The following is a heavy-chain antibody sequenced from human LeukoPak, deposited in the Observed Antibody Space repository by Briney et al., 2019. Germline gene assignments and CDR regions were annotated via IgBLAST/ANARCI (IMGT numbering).Heavy chain of an antibody. CDR1: GITLSNYG. J-gene: IGHJ4*02. CDR2: ISGSGGRT. D-gene: IGHD3-22*01. CDR3: AKRGVVIRVILVGFHKEANYFDS. Sequence: GGSLRLSCAVSGITLSNYGMSWVRQAPGKELEWVAGISGSGGRTNYADSVKGRFTVSRDNPKNTLYLQMNSLRAEDTAVYFCAKRGVVIRVILVGFHKEANYFDSWGQGALVIVSS. V-gene: IGHV3-23*01.